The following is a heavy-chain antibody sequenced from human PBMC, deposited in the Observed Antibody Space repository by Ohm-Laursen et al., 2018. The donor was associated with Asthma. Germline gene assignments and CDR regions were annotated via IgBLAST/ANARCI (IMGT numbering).Heavy chain of an antibody. CDR3: ARGRWTFDY. D-gene: IGHD4-23*01. CDR2: IKTIYFGVTT. V-gene: IGHV3-15*01. CDR1: GFTFSFYT. Sequence: SLRLSCAASGFTFSFYTMNWVRQAPGRGLEWVGRIKTIYFGVTTEYAAPVEGRFTISRDDSKDTLYLQMNSLRAEDTAVYYCARGRWTFDYWGQGTLVTVSS. J-gene: IGHJ4*02.